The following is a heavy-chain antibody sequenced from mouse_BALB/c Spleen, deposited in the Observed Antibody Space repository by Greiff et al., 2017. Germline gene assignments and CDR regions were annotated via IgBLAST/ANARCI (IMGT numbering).Heavy chain of an antibody. Sequence: DVLLVESGGGLVQPGGSLKLSCAASGFTFSSYGMSWVRQTPDKRLELVATINSNGGSTYYPDSVKGRFTISRDNAKNTLYLQMSSLKSEDTAMYYCARDGSYEAMDYWGQGTSVTVSS. CDR3: ARDGSYEAMDY. V-gene: IGHV5-6-3*01. CDR2: INSNGGST. D-gene: IGHD2-3*01. CDR1: GFTFSSYG. J-gene: IGHJ4*01.